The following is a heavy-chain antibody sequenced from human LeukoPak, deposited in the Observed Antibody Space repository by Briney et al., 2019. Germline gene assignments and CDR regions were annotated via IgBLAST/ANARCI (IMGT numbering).Heavy chain of an antibody. J-gene: IGHJ4*02. CDR3: ASSFGQLSFFDY. CDR1: GFTFGDYA. V-gene: IGHV3-49*04. D-gene: IGHD3-10*01. CDR2: IRSKAFDETT. Sequence: GGSLRLSCTASGFTFGDYAMSWVRQAPGKGLQWVGFIRSKAFDETTEYAASVKGRFTISRDDSKSIAYLQMNSLKIEDTAVYYCASSFGQLSFFDYWGQGALVTVSS.